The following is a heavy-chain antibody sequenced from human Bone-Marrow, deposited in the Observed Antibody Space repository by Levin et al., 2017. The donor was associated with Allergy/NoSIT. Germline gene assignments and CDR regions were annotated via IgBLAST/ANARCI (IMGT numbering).Heavy chain of an antibody. CDR2: ISWNSGTI. J-gene: IGHJ4*02. D-gene: IGHD6-19*01. CDR3: AKDIYFGATVAGTFIDY. V-gene: IGHV3-9*01. Sequence: HPGESLKISCAASGFTFDDYAMHWVRQVPGKGLEWVSGISWNSGTIGYAGSVKGRFTISRDNAKNSLYLEVKSLRAEDTALYYCAKDIYFGATVAGTFIDYWGQGTLVIVSS. CDR1: GFTFDDYA.